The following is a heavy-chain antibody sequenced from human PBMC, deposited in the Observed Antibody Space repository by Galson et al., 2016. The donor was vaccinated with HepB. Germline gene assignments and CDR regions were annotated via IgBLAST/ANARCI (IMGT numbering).Heavy chain of an antibody. CDR3: VKRVVLLGFGGILSGDFDY. D-gene: IGHD3-10*01. V-gene: IGHV3-21*01. J-gene: IGHJ4*02. CDR2: FTTSSPYI. Sequence: SLRLSCAASGFTFTNYSMNWVRQAPGKGLEWVSSFTTSSPYIYYADSVRGRFTISRDNTLNTLYLQMNSLRAEDTAVYYCVKRVVLLGFGGILSGDFDYWGQGTLVTVSS. CDR1: GFTFTNYS.